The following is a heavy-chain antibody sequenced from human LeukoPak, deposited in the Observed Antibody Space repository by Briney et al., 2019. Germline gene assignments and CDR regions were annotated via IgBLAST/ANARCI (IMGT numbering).Heavy chain of an antibody. J-gene: IGHJ4*02. CDR1: GFTFDDYA. V-gene: IGHV3-9*01. CDR3: ARHVVALGFDY. D-gene: IGHD3-22*01. Sequence: TGRSLRLSCAASGFTFDDYAMHWVRQGPGKGLEWVSGISWNSGSIGYADSVKGRFTISRDNAKNSLYLQMNSLRAEDTAVYYCARHVVALGFDYWGQGTLVTVSS. CDR2: ISWNSGSI.